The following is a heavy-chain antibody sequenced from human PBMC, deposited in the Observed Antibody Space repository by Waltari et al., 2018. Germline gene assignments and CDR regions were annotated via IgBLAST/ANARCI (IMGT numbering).Heavy chain of an antibody. CDR1: GGPFRSYV. J-gene: IGHJ5*02. Sequence: VQLVQSGSEVKMPGSSVKVSCETSGGPFRSYVFAWVRQAPGQGPEWVGGIVPLLGKTNYAQKFQGRVTVHADEPTATITMDLRSLTSDDTAIYYCVRAPGPSGGGTDGGWFDTWGQGTSVIVSS. CDR2: IVPLLGKT. D-gene: IGHD2-8*02. CDR3: VRAPGPSGGGTDGGWFDT. V-gene: IGHV1-69*19.